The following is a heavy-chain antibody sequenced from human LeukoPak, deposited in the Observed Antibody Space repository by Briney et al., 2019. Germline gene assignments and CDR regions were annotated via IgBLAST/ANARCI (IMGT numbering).Heavy chain of an antibody. J-gene: IGHJ6*03. V-gene: IGHV4-59*01. CDR3: ARGDFCSKSNCYLRPMDV. D-gene: IGHD3-3*01. Sequence: SETLSLTCTVSGGSISDYYWNWIRQPPGKGLEWIGYIYYSGSTNYNPSLKSRVTMSVDTAKNQFSLKLRSVTAADTAIYHCARGDFCSKSNCYLRPMDVWGKGTTVTVSS. CDR1: GGSISDYY. CDR2: IYYSGST.